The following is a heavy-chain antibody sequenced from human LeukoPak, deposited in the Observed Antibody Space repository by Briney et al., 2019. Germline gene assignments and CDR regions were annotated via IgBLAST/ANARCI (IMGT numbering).Heavy chain of an antibody. Sequence: SETLSLTCTVSGGSISSYYWSWIRQPPGRGLEWIGYMYYSGTINYNPSLKSRVTISVDTSKNQFSLKLSSVTAADTAMYYCARAWATDYFDYWGQGTLVTVSS. CDR2: MYYSGTI. V-gene: IGHV4-59*13. CDR3: ARAWATDYFDY. CDR1: GGSISSYY. J-gene: IGHJ4*02.